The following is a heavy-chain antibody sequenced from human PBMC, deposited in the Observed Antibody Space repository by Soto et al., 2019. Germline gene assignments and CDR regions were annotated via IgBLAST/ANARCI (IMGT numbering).Heavy chain of an antibody. CDR2: IYYSGST. D-gene: IGHD2-15*01. Sequence: PSETLSLTCTVSGGSISSSSYYWGWIRQPPGKGLEWIGSIYYSGSTYYTPSLKSRVTISVDTSKNQFSLKLSSVTAADTAVYYCPLNHCAGGGCYDRDYWGQGTRVTVSS. J-gene: IGHJ1*01. CDR3: PLNHCAGGGCYDRDY. CDR1: GGSISSSSYY. V-gene: IGHV4-39*01.